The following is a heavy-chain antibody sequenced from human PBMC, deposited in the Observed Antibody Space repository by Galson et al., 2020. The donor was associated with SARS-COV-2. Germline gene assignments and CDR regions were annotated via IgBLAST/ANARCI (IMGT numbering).Heavy chain of an antibody. CDR1: GHTFSSYH. V-gene: IGHV1-46*01. CDR3: ARDLWSSGWRGGDYYFYGMDV. D-gene: IGHD6-19*01. CDR2: INPSGGST. J-gene: IGHJ6*02. Sequence: ASVKVSCKASGHTFSSYHIHWVRQAPGQGLEWMGIINPSGGSTRYAQKFQARVTMTRDTPASTVYMELSSLRSEDTAVYYCARDLWSSGWRGGDYYFYGMDVWGQGTTVTVSS.